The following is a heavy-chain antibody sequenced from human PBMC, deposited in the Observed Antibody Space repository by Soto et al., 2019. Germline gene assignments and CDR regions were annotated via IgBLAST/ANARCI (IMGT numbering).Heavy chain of an antibody. D-gene: IGHD1-26*01. CDR3: AKGQNSGTYRFYFDY. Sequence: EVQLLESGGDLVQPGGSLRLSCAASGITLSSYAMSWVRQAPGKGPEWVSGISASGGSTSYADSVKGRFTISRDNSKNTLYLQMNSLRADDTAVYHRAKGQNSGTYRFYFDYWGQGALVTVSS. J-gene: IGHJ4*02. V-gene: IGHV3-23*01. CDR2: ISASGGST. CDR1: GITLSSYA.